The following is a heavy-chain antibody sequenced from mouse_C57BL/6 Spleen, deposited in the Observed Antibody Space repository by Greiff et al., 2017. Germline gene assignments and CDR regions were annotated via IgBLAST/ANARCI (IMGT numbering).Heavy chain of an antibody. D-gene: IGHD2-4*01. CDR2: INPSSGDT. J-gene: IGHJ2*01. CDR3: ARGYYDYDRAYYLDY. Sequence: QVHVKQPGAELAKPGASVKLSCKASGYTFTSYWMHWVKQRPGQGLEWIGYINPSSGDTKYNQKFKDKATLTADKTSSTAYMQLSSLTYEDSAVYYCARGYYDYDRAYYLDYWGQGTTLTVSS. V-gene: IGHV1-7*01. CDR1: GYTFTSYW.